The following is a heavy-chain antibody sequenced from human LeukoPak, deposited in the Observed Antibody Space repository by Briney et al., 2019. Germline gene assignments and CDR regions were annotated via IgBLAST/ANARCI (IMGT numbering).Heavy chain of an antibody. J-gene: IGHJ2*01. CDR2: INHSGST. CDR3: ARTRAAGGYFDL. V-gene: IGHV4-34*01. D-gene: IGHD6-13*01. CDR1: GGSFSGYY. Sequence: PSETLSLTCAVYGGSFSGYYWSWIRQPPGKGLEWIGEINHSGSTNYNPSLKSRVTISVDTSKNQFSLKLSSVTAADTAVYYCARTRAAGGYFDLWGRGTLVTVSS.